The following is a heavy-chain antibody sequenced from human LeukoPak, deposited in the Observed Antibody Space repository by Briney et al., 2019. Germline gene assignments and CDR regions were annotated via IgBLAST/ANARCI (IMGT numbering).Heavy chain of an antibody. V-gene: IGHV3-23*01. CDR2: ISGSGGST. J-gene: IGHJ4*02. D-gene: IGHD6-13*01. CDR1: GVSFSTYA. CDR3: AKSFNILSSSWYLSFDY. Sequence: GGSLRLSCAASGVSFSTYAMSWVRQAPGKGLEWVSDISGSGGSTNYADSVKGRFTISRDNSKNTLYLQMNRLRAEDTAVYYCAKSFNILSSSWYLSFDYWGQGTLVTVSS.